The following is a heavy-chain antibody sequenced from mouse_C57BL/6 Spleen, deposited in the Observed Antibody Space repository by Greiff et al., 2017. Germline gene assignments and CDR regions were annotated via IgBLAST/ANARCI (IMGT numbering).Heavy chain of an antibody. CDR1: GYTFTSYW. V-gene: IGHV1-69*01. CDR3: ARWGSNYLWYFDV. CDR2: IDPSDSYT. D-gene: IGHD2-5*01. Sequence: VQLQQPGAELVMPGASVKLSCKASGYTFTSYWMHWVKQRPGQGLEWIGEIDPSDSYTNYNQKFKGKSTLTVDKSSSTAYMQLSSLTSEDSAVYYCARWGSNYLWYFDVWGTGTTVTVSS. J-gene: IGHJ1*03.